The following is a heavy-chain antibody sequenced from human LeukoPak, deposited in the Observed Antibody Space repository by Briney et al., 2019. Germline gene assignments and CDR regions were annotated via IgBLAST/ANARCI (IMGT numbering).Heavy chain of an antibody. V-gene: IGHV3-23*01. CDR1: EFTFSSYA. D-gene: IGHD4/OR15-4a*01. CDR2: IVDSGHRT. CDR3: AKERGHPLPNYHMDV. Sequence: GGPLRLSCAPSEFTFSSYARTGFRQAPGKGLKWGSSIVDSGHRTLYADSVRARFTIYRDRSKSTLYLQMLRLRDDATAVYYCAKERGHPLPNYHMDVWGKGTTVPVSS. J-gene: IGHJ6*03.